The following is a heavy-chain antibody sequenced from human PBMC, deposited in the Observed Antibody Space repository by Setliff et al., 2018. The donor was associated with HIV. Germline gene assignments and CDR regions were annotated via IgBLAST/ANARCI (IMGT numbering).Heavy chain of an antibody. CDR2: LSPSGTT. V-gene: IGHV4-34*01. CDR3: ASFFVTTVTNQDY. CDR1: GSSISSHY. Sequence: PSETLSLTCTVSGSSISSHYWSWIRQPPGKGLEWIGELSPSGTTRSNPSLQSRVTISLDTSNNQFSLKLTSVTAADTAMYYCASFFVTTVTNQDYWGQGTPVTVSS. J-gene: IGHJ4*02. D-gene: IGHD4-17*01.